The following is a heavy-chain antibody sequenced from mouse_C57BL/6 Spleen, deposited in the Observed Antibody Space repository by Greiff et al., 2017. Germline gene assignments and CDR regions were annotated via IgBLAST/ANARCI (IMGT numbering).Heavy chain of an antibody. Sequence: VQLKQSVAELVRPGASVKLSCTASGFNIKNTYMHWVKQRPEQGLEWIGRIDPANGNTKYAPKFQGKATITADTSSNTAYLQLSSLTSEDTAIYYCASPHYGSSYDYAMDYWGQGTSVTVSS. CDR2: IDPANGNT. CDR1: GFNIKNTY. CDR3: ASPHYGSSYDYAMDY. V-gene: IGHV14-3*01. J-gene: IGHJ4*01. D-gene: IGHD1-1*01.